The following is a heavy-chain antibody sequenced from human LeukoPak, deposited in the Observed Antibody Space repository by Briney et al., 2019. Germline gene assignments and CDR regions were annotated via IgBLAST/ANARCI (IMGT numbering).Heavy chain of an antibody. J-gene: IGHJ5*02. CDR2: ISAYNGYT. Sequence: ASVKVSCKASGYTFTNYGISWVRQAPGQGLEWMGWISAYNGYTDYAQNLQFRVTMTTDTSTSTAYMELRSLRSDDTAVYYCARGGGNLGINWFDPWGQGTLVTVSS. D-gene: IGHD4-23*01. CDR3: ARGGGNLGINWFDP. CDR1: GYTFTNYG. V-gene: IGHV1-18*01.